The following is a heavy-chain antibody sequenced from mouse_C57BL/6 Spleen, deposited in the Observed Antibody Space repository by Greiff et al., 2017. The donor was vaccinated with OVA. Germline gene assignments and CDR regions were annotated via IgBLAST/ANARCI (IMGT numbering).Heavy chain of an antibody. CDR3: ARRRVYYAMDY. V-gene: IGHV1-50*01. Sequence: VQLQQPGAELVKPGASVKLSCKASGYTFTSYWMQWVKQRPGQGLEWIGEIDPSDSYTNYNQKFKGKATLTVDTSSSTAYMQLSSLTSEDSAVYYCARRRVYYAMDYWGQGTSVTVSS. CDR2: IDPSDSYT. CDR1: GYTFTSYW. J-gene: IGHJ4*01.